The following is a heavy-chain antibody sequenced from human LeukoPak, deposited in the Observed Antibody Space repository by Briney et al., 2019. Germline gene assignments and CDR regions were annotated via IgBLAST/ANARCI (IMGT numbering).Heavy chain of an antibody. CDR1: GFTFTSSA. J-gene: IGHJ4*02. V-gene: IGHV1-58*01. D-gene: IGHD3-10*01. CDR2: IVVGSGNT. CDR3: AASYGSGTYVGY. Sequence: EASVKVSCTASGFTFTSSAVQWVRQARGQRLEWIGWIVVGSGNTNYAQKFQERVTITRDMSTSTAYMELSSLRSEDTAVYYCAASYGSGTYVGYWGQGTLVTV.